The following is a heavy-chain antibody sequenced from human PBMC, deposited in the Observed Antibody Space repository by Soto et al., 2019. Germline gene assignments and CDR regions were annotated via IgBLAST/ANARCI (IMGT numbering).Heavy chain of an antibody. V-gene: IGHV1-18*01. CDR2: ISAYNGNT. Sequence: QVQLVQSGAEVKKPGASVKVSCKASGYTFTSYGISWVRQAPGQGLEWMGWISAYNGNTNYAQKLQGRVTMTTDTSTSTAYMELRSLRSDDTAVYYCARIEQQLVHGFFASVKWWYFDLWGRGTLVTVSS. CDR1: GYTFTSYG. CDR3: ARIEQQLVHGFFASVKWWYFDL. J-gene: IGHJ2*01. D-gene: IGHD6-13*01.